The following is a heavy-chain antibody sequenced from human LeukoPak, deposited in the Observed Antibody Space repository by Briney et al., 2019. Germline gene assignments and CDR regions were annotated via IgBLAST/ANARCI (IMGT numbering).Heavy chain of an antibody. CDR3: ARTYDSSGYYPYYFDY. J-gene: IGHJ4*02. Sequence: GWSLRLSCAASGFTFSSYSMNWVRQAPGKGLEWVSSISSSSSYIYYADSVKGRFTISRDNAKNSLYLQMNSLRAEDKAVYYCARTYDSSGYYPYYFDYWGQGTLVTVSS. CDR1: GFTFSSYS. CDR2: ISSSSSYI. D-gene: IGHD3-22*01. V-gene: IGHV3-21*01.